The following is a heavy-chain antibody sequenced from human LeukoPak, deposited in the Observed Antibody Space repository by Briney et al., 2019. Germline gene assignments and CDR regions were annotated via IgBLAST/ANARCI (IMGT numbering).Heavy chain of an antibody. Sequence: SETLSLTCTVSGGSISSSSYYWGWIRQPPGKGLEWIGSIYYSGSTYYNPSLKSRVTISVDTSKNQFSLKLSSVTAADTAVYYCAREGIVGATKSAFDIWGQGTMVTVSS. J-gene: IGHJ3*02. V-gene: IGHV4-39*07. CDR3: AREGIVGATKSAFDI. CDR1: GGSISSSSYY. CDR2: IYYSGST. D-gene: IGHD1-26*01.